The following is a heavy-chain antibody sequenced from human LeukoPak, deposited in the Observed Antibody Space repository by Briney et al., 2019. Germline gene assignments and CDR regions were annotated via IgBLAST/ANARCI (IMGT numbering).Heavy chain of an antibody. CDR1: GYIFTNYG. CDR2: ISAYNGNT. D-gene: IGHD5-18*01. J-gene: IGHJ4*02. Sequence: ASVKVSCKASGYIFTNYGISWVRQAPGQGLEWMGWISAYNGNTNYAQKLQGRVTMTTDTSTITAYMELRSLRSDDTAVYYCARDPGYSYGYAADYWGQGTLVTVSS. V-gene: IGHV1-18*01. CDR3: ARDPGYSYGYAADY.